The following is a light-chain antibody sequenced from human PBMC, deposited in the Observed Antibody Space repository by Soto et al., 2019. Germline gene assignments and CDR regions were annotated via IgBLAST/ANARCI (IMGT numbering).Light chain of an antibody. CDR1: SGDVAIYDL. CDR3: SSYAGTVTLV. V-gene: IGLV2-23*02. CDR2: EVT. J-gene: IGLJ3*02. Sequence: QSALTQPASVSGSPGQSITLSCTGTSGDVAIYDLVSWYQQYPGKAPQLIIYEVTKRPSGVSNRFSGSKSGNTASLTISGLQAEDEGDYYCSSYAGTVTLVFGGGTKLTVL.